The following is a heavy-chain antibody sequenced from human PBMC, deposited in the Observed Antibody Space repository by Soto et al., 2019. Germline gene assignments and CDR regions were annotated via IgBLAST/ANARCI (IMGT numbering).Heavy chain of an antibody. CDR3: ARGRRVIAYDAFDI. CDR2: IGSSGDT. D-gene: IGHD3-10*01. CDR1: GFTFTNYD. J-gene: IGHJ3*02. Sequence: GGSLRLSCAASGFTFTNYDMHWVRQATGRGLEWVSSIGSSGDTYYPGSLMGRFTISRENAKNSVYLQMNSLRAGDTAVYYCARGRRVIAYDAFDIWGQGTMVTVSS. V-gene: IGHV3-13*01.